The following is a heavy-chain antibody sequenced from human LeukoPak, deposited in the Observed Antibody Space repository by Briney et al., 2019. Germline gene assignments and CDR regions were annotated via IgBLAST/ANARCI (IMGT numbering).Heavy chain of an antibody. CDR1: GFIFSSYA. CDR3: ARDRGVYSSSWNAFDI. CDR2: ISYDGSNK. D-gene: IGHD6-13*01. Sequence: GGSLRLSCAASGFIFSSYAMHWFRQAPGNGLDWVAVISYDGSNKHYADSVNGRFTISRDNSKNTLYLQMNSLRAEDTAVYYCARDRGVYSSSWNAFDIWGQGTMVTVSS. V-gene: IGHV3-30*04. J-gene: IGHJ3*02.